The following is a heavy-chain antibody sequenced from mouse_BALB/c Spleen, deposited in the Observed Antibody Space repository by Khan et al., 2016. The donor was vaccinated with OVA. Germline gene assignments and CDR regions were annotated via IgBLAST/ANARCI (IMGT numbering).Heavy chain of an antibody. CDR2: INTHTGEA. V-gene: IGHV9-3-1*01. J-gene: IGHJ4*01. D-gene: IGHD2-10*01. CDR1: GYTFTNYG. CDR3: ARPPYFSYVMVY. Sequence: QVQLKESGPELVRPGASVKISCKASGYTFTNYGMNWVKQAPGKGLKWMGWINTHTGEATYADDFKGRFALSLETSASTAYLQINSLKNEDTATYFCARPPYFSYVMVYWGQGTSVTVSS.